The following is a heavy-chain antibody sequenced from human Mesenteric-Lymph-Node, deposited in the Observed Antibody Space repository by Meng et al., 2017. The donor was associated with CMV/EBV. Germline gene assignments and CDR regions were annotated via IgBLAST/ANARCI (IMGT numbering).Heavy chain of an antibody. CDR2: IYHSGST. Sequence: SETLSLTCTVSGSSISSGYHWGWIRQPPGKGLEWIGTIYHSGSTNYNPSLESRVTMSLDMSKNQFSLRLTSVTAADTAVYFCARGSTTTLRSRRPFDYWGQGTLVTVSS. J-gene: IGHJ4*02. CDR3: ARGSTTTLRSRRPFDY. D-gene: IGHD2/OR15-2a*01. CDR1: GSSISSGYH. V-gene: IGHV4-38-2*02.